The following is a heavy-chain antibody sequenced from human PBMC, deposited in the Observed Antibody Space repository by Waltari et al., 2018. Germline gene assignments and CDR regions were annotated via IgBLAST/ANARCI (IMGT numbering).Heavy chain of an antibody. J-gene: IGHJ1*01. D-gene: IGHD4-17*01. CDR3: ARDDFGDYSGRFFQH. Sequence: QVQLQESGPGLVKPSQTLSLSCTVSGASITSGDYYWSWIRQPPGKGLEWIGNFYYTGRTYYTPSLESRVSISVDTSNKQFSLKLRSVTAADTAIYFCARDDFGDYSGRFFQHWGQGALVTVSS. CDR1: GASITSGDYY. CDR2: FYYTGRT. V-gene: IGHV4-30-4*08.